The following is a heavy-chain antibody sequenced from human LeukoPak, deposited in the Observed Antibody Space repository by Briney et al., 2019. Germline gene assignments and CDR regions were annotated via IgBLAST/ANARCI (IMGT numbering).Heavy chain of an antibody. CDR3: VSFYETY. J-gene: IGHJ4*02. Sequence: GGSLRLSCAASGNYWMHWVRQAPGKGLVWVSHINSDGSWASYADSVKGRFTISKDNAKNTVYLQMNNLRAEDTAVYYCVSFYETYWGRGTLDTVSS. D-gene: IGHD2/OR15-2a*01. CDR1: GNYW. CDR2: INSDGSWA. V-gene: IGHV3-74*01.